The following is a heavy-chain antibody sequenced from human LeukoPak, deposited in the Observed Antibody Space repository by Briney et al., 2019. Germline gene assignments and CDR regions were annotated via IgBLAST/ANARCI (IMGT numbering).Heavy chain of an antibody. D-gene: IGHD3-22*01. CDR1: GFTFTTYG. J-gene: IGHJ5*02. CDR2: IWAGGSDK. Sequence: GMSLRLSCAASGFTFTTYGMHWVRQAPGKGLEWVAVIWAGGSDKYYADSVKGRFTISSDISKNTLYLQMNSLTAEDTAAYYCARDRDSSGHYGWFDPWGQGTLVTVSS. V-gene: IGHV3-33*01. CDR3: ARDRDSSGHYGWFDP.